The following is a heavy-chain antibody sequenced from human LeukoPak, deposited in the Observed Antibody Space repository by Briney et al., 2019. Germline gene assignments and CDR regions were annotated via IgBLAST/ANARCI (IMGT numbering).Heavy chain of an antibody. D-gene: IGHD3-16*02. V-gene: IGHV4-59*08. CDR3: ARSGIWGSYRFLDY. CDR1: GASISNFY. CDR2: MLYSGST. Sequence: PSETLSLTCTVSGASISNFYWSWIRQAPGQGLEWIGYMLYSGSTNQKPSLRSRVTISVDTSKNQVSLKLSSVTAADTAVYYCARSGIWGSYRFLDYWGQGILVTVSS. J-gene: IGHJ4*01.